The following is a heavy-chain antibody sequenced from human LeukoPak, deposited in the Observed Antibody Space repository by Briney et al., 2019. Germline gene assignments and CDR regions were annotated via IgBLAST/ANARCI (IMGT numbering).Heavy chain of an antibody. V-gene: IGHV4-39*01. CDR3: ARLVPEATSRDFDY. Sequence: SETLSLTCTVSVGSISGSRYSWGWIRQPPGKGLEWIGNINFSGRTYYNPSLKSRVTISVDTSKNQFSLKLNSVTAADTAIYHCARLVPEATSRDFDYWGQGTLATVSS. J-gene: IGHJ4*02. D-gene: IGHD5-24*01. CDR2: INFSGRT. CDR1: VGSISGSRYS.